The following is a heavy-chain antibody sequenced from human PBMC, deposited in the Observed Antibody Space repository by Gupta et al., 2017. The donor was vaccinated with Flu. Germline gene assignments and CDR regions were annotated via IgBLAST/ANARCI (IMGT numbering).Heavy chain of an antibody. Sequence: TLRSNGMHWGSQAPGKGLEWVAVIWTDGGHKFYGDSVEGRFTISRDDSKNTLYLQMNSRRAEDSAVYYCARERGPFDAGDIWGQGTMVTVAS. CDR2: IWTDGGHK. CDR1: TLRSNG. V-gene: IGHV3-33*01. CDR3: ARERGPFDAGDI. D-gene: IGHD3-10*01. J-gene: IGHJ3*02.